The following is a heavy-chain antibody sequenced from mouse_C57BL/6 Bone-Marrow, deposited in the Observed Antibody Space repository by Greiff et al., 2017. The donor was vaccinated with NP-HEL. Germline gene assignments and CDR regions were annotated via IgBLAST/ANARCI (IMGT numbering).Heavy chain of an antibody. CDR3: ARASYYGSSAFCDFDV. CDR1: GYTFTSYW. CDR2: IDPSDSYT. Sequence: QVQLQQPGAELVMPGASVKLSCKASGYTFTSYWMHWVKQRPGQGLEWIGEIDPSDSYTNYNQKFKGKSTLTVDKSSSTAYMQPSSLTSEDSAVYYCARASYYGSSAFCDFDVWGTGTTGTASS. D-gene: IGHD1-1*01. V-gene: IGHV1-69*01. J-gene: IGHJ1*03.